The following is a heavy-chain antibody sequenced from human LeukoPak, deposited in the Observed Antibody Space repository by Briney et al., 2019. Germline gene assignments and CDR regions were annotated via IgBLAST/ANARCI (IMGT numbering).Heavy chain of an antibody. CDR1: GFTFSSYA. J-gene: IGHJ4*02. CDR3: ARDSSWYGGNDY. CDR2: ISYDGSNK. D-gene: IGHD6-13*01. V-gene: IGHV3-30*04. Sequence: GRSLRLSCAASGFTFSSYAMHWVRQAPGKGLEWVAVISYDGSNKYYADSVKGRFTISRDNSKNTLYLQMNSLRAEDTAVYYCARDSSWYGGNDYWGQGTLVTVSS.